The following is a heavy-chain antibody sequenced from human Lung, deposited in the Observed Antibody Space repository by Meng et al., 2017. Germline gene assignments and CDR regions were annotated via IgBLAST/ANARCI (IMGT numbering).Heavy chain of an antibody. J-gene: IGHJ4*02. Sequence: EVQLVESGGGLVKPGGSLRLSCAASGFTFSNYSMNWVSQAPGKGLEWVSSISSSSRYIYYADSLKGRFTISRDNAKNSLYLQMNSLRAEDTAVFYCARDNYYDSGSYSGFDYWGQGALVTVSS. CDR2: ISSSSRYI. CDR1: GFTFSNYS. V-gene: IGHV3-21*01. D-gene: IGHD3-10*01. CDR3: ARDNYYDSGSYSGFDY.